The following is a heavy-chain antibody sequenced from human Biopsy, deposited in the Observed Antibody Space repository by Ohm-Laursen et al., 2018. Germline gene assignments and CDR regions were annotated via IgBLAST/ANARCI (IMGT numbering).Heavy chain of an antibody. CDR2: NIPILGTG. CDR1: GGTFSKYG. J-gene: IGHJ1*01. D-gene: IGHD3-9*01. Sequence: SSVKVSCKAPGGTFSKYGVNWVRQAPGQGLEWLGGNIPILGTGNYAQKFQDRVTVAADTSTSTATMELRSLRSDDPAVYYCATKLTGYFHHWGQGTLVIVSS. CDR3: ATKLTGYFHH. V-gene: IGHV1-69*06.